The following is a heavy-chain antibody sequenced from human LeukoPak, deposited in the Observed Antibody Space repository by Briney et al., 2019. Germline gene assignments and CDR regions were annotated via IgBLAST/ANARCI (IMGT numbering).Heavy chain of an antibody. CDR1: GFTFSSYG. D-gene: IGHD1-26*01. CDR2: IRYDGSNK. J-gene: IGHJ4*02. Sequence: GGSLRLSCAASGFTFSSYGMHWVRQAPGKGLEWVAFIRYDGSNKYYADSVKGRFTISRDNSKITLYLQMNSLRAEDTAVYYCARDREAGASGFDYWGQGTLVTVSS. CDR3: ARDREAGASGFDY. V-gene: IGHV3-30*02.